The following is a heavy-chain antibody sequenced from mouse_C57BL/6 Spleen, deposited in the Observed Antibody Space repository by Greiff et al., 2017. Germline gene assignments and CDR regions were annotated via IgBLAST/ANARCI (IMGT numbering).Heavy chain of an antibody. CDR2: IYPGDGDT. J-gene: IGHJ3*01. CDR3: ARDSSGSFAY. V-gene: IGHV1-82*01. CDR1: GYAFSSSW. Sequence: VQLQQSGPELVKPGASVKISCKVSGYAFSSSWMNWVKQRPGKGLEWIGRIYPGDGDTNYNGKFKGKATMTADKSSSTAYMQLSSLTSEDSAVYFCARDSSGSFAYWGQGTLVTVSA. D-gene: IGHD3-2*02.